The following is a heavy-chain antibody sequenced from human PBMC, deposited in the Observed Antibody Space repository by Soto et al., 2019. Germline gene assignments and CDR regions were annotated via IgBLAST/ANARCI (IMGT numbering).Heavy chain of an antibody. J-gene: IGHJ4*02. Sequence: QVQLVESGGGVVQPGRSLRLSCAASGFTFSDYTMHWVRQAPGKGLQWVALIYYDGSKTYYADSVKGRFTVSRDNSNNTLYLETNSLRAEDTGVSYCARGGGNQLGDCYDNWGQGTLVTVSS. CDR2: IYYDGSKT. V-gene: IGHV3-30*04. CDR1: GFTFSDYT. D-gene: IGHD2-21*02. CDR3: ARGGGNQLGDCYDN.